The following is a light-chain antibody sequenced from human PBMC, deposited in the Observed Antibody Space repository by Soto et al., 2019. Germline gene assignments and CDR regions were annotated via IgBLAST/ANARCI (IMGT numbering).Light chain of an antibody. Sequence: EIVLTQSPGTLSLSPGKSATLSCRASQSVRSSYLAWYQQKPGQAPRLLIYGASSRATGIPDRFSGSGSGTDFTLTISRLEPEDFAVYYCQQYGSSPWTFGQGTKVEIK. V-gene: IGKV3-20*01. CDR2: GAS. J-gene: IGKJ1*01. CDR3: QQYGSSPWT. CDR1: QSVRSSY.